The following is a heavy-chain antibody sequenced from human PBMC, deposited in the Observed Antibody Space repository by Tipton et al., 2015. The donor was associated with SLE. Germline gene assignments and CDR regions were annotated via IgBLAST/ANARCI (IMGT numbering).Heavy chain of an antibody. Sequence: TLSLTCAVSGGSISSSNWWSWVRQPPGKGLEWIGEIYHSGSTNYNPSLKSRVTISVDKSKNQFSLKLSSVTAADTAVYYCARRGRISVPNSGSSRHNGFDIWGQGTMVTVSS. V-gene: IGHV4-4*02. CDR3: ARRGRISVPNSGSSRHNGFDI. J-gene: IGHJ3*02. CDR1: GGSISSSNW. D-gene: IGHD1-26*01. CDR2: IYHSGST.